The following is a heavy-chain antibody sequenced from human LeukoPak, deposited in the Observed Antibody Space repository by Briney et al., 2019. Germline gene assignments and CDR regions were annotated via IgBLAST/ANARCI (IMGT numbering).Heavy chain of an antibody. D-gene: IGHD2-2*01. CDR1: GFRFSDYF. Sequence: GGSLRLSCAASGFRFSDYFMSWIRQAPGKGLEWVSYISSSGITIYYADSVKGRFTISRDNAKNSLYLQMNSLRAEDTAVYYCAREVGYCSSISCSPDYWGQGTLVTVSS. CDR2: ISSSGITI. J-gene: IGHJ4*02. V-gene: IGHV3-11*04. CDR3: AREVGYCSSISCSPDY.